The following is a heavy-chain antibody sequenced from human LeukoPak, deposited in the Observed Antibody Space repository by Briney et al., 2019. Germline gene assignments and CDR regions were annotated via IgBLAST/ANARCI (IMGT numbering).Heavy chain of an antibody. J-gene: IGHJ4*02. D-gene: IGHD5-24*01. Sequence: GGSLRLSCTASGFIFGDYAMSWVRQAPGKGLEWVGFIRGKAYGATTEYAASVKGRFTISRDDSKSIAYLQMNSLKTEDTAVYYCTREVGCNSFDYWGQGTLVTVSS. CDR2: IRGKAYGATT. CDR1: GFIFGDYA. V-gene: IGHV3-49*04. CDR3: TREVGCNSFDY.